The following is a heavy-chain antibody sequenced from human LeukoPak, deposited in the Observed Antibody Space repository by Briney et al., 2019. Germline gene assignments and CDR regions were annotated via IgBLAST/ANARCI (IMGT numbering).Heavy chain of an antibody. CDR1: GFIFSSYG. J-gene: IGHJ4*02. V-gene: IGHV3-33*06. CDR2: IWHDGSND. Sequence: GGSLRLSCAASGFIFSSYGMHWVRQAPGKGLEWVARIWHDGSNDDYADSVKGRFTISRDNSKNTLYLQMNSLRAEDTAIYYCAKVTGDYYDTSGAFDYWGQGTLVTVSS. D-gene: IGHD3-22*01. CDR3: AKVTGDYYDTSGAFDY.